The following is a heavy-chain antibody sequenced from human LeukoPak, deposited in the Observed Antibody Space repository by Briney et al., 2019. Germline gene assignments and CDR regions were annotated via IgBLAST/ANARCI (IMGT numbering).Heavy chain of an antibody. CDR2: INPNGSGT. CDR1: GYTFTSYG. Sequence: ASVKVSCKASGYTFTSYGISWVRQAPGQGLEWMGWINPNGSGTNYAQGFQGRVTMTRDTSISTADMELSRLRSDDTAVYYCARGEVVTSLNSWGQGTLVTVSS. D-gene: IGHD2-21*02. J-gene: IGHJ4*02. V-gene: IGHV1-2*02. CDR3: ARGEVVTSLNS.